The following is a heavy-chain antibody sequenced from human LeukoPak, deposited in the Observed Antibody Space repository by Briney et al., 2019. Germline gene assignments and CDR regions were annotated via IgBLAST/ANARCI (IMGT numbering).Heavy chain of an antibody. D-gene: IGHD3-3*01. CDR2: IRYDGDDK. V-gene: IGHV3-30*02. CDR1: GFTFSGFG. J-gene: IGHJ4*02. CDR3: VRDFRFLDDY. Sequence: GGSLRLSCATSGFTFSGFGMHWVRQAPGKGLEWVAFIRYDGDDKYYADSVKGRFTISRDNSKNTLYLQMNSLRADDTAVYYCVRDFRFLDDYWGQGTLVSVSS.